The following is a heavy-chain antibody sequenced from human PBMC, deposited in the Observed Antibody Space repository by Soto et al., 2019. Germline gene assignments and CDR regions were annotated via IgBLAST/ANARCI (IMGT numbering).Heavy chain of an antibody. J-gene: IGHJ5*02. CDR1: GGYVSSYY. D-gene: IGHD1-26*01. CDR2: IYYSGTT. Sequence: TSVIQPLRYTVSGGYVSSYYCSWIRQPPGKGLEWIGYIYYSGTTNYDPSLKSRVTISVDTSKNQFSLKLSSVTAAGTAVYYCARYSGRYSYNWFDPWGQRTLVTVSS. V-gene: IGHV4-59*02. CDR3: ARYSGRYSYNWFDP.